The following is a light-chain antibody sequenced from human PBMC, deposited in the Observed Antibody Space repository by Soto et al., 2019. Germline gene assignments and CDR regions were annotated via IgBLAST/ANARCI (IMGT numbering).Light chain of an antibody. V-gene: IGLV1-44*01. Sequence: QSVLTQPPSASGTPGQRVTISCSGSSTNIGSNTVNWYQQLPGTAAKLLIYSNNQRPSGVPDRFSGSKSGTSASLAISGLQSEDEADYYCAAWDDSLNGLFGTGTKVTVL. CDR2: SNN. CDR1: STNIGSNT. J-gene: IGLJ1*01. CDR3: AAWDDSLNGL.